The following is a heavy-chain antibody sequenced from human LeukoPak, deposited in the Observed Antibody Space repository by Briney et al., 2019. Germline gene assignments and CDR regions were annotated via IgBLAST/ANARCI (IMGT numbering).Heavy chain of an antibody. CDR2: MWFDGSNK. CDR3: ARDNNDNGFFDY. V-gene: IGHV3-33*01. D-gene: IGHD2-8*01. CDR1: GFTFSSYG. J-gene: IGHJ4*02. Sequence: PGRSLRLSCAASGFTFSSYGMHWFRQAPGRGLEWVALMWFDGSNKYYADSVKGRFTISRDNSKNTLYLQVNSLRAEDTAVYYCARDNNDNGFFDYWGQGTLVTVSS.